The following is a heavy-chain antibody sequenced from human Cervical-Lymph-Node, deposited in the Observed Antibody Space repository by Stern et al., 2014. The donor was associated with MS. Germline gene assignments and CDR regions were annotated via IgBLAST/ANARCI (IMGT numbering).Heavy chain of an antibody. CDR3: ARVVGGCSGSYFLYYYYGMDV. CDR1: GGTFSSYA. D-gene: IGHD3-10*02. V-gene: IGHV1-69*01. CDR2: IIPIIGTA. J-gene: IGHJ6*02. Sequence: QVQLVQSGAEVKKPGSSVKVSCKASGGTFSSYAISWVRPAPGQGLEWMGGIIPIIGTANYAKKFQGSVPITADESTSTAYMELRSLRSEDRAVYYCARVVGGCSGSYFLYYYYGMDVWGQGTTVTVSS.